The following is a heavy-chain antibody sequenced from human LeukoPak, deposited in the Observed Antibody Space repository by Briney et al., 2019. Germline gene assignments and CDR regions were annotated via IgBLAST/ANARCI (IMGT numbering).Heavy chain of an antibody. CDR3: ASDGGIFPPGIDY. CDR2: INPSGGST. CDR1: GYTFTSYY. J-gene: IGHJ4*02. V-gene: IGHV1-46*01. D-gene: IGHD2-15*01. Sequence: GASVEVSGKASGYTFTSYYMHWVRQAPGQGLEWMGIINPSGGSTSYAQKFQGRVTMTRDTSTSTVYMELSSLRSEDTAVYYCASDGGIFPPGIDYWGQGTLVTVSS.